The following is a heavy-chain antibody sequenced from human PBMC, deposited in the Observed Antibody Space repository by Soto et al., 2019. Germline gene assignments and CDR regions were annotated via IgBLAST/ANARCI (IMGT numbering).Heavy chain of an antibody. CDR1: GYTFTGYY. Sequence: QVQLVQSGAEVKKPGASVKVSCEASGYTFTGYYIHWVRQAPGQGLEWMGWINPDSGVTNYAQKFQGRVTMTGDTSISTAYMELSRLRSDDTAVYYCARYTGRSLASARFDDWGQGTLVTVSS. CDR3: ARYTGRSLASARFDD. D-gene: IGHD2-8*02. CDR2: INPDSGVT. J-gene: IGHJ4*02. V-gene: IGHV1-2*02.